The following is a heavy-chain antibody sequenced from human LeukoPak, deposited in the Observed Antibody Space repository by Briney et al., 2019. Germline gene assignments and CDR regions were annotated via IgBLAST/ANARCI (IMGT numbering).Heavy chain of an antibody. Sequence: SETLSLTCIVSGDSISSGSHYWGWIRQPPGKGLEWIGSMHYSGITYYSPSLTSRVTISVDTSKNQFSLRLSSVTAADTAVYYCARPYNSGSYTPFDYWGQGTLVTVSS. D-gene: IGHD3-10*01. CDR1: GDSISSGSHY. V-gene: IGHV4-39*01. CDR2: MHYSGIT. CDR3: ARPYNSGSYTPFDY. J-gene: IGHJ4*02.